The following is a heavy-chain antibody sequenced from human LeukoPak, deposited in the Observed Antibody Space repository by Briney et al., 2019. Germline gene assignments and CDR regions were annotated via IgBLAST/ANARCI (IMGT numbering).Heavy chain of an antibody. D-gene: IGHD2/OR15-2a*01. CDR1: SFTPSSHG. Sequence: GGSLRLSCAASSFTPSSHGMAWVRQAPGQGLEWISTIDSSATSTYYADSVKGRFTISRDNSMNTFFLQMNSLRAEDTAMYYCVRVNRAYYFDYWGQGTLVTVSS. CDR2: IDSSATST. J-gene: IGHJ4*02. CDR3: VRVNRAYYFDY. V-gene: IGHV3-23*05.